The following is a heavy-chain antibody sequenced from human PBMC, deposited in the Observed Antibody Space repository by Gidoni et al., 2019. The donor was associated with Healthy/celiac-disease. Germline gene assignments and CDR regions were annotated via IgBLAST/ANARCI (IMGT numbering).Heavy chain of an antibody. J-gene: IGHJ4*02. CDR3: ARRKAPTTVTSPGAFDY. Sequence: QVQLQESGPGLVKPSETLSLTCTVSGGSLSSYYWSWIRQPPGKGLEWIGYIYYSGSTNYNPSLKSRVTISVDTSKNQFSLKLSSVTAADTAVYYCARRKAPTTVTSPGAFDYWGQGTLVTVSS. V-gene: IGHV4-59*01. D-gene: IGHD4-17*01. CDR1: GGSLSSYY. CDR2: IYYSGST.